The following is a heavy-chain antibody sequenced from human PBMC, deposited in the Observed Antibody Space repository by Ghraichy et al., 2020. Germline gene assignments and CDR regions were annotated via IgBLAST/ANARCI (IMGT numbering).Heavy chain of an antibody. CDR1: GGSISSSSYY. D-gene: IGHD2-8*01. J-gene: IGHJ4*02. Sequence: SETLSLTCTVSGGSISSSSYYWGWIRQPPGKGLEWIGSIYYSGSTYYNPSLKSRVTISVDTSKNQFSLKLSSVTAADTAVYYCARLVSHSFYYFDYWGQGTLVTVSS. CDR3: ARLVSHSFYYFDY. CDR2: IYYSGST. V-gene: IGHV4-39*01.